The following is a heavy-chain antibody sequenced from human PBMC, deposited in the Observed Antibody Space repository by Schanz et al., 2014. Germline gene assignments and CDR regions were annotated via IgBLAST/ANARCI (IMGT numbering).Heavy chain of an antibody. Sequence: EVQLLESGGGLVQPGGSLRLSCEASGFSFGNYGMSWVRQAPGKGLEWVSSISSGGGSTYYADSVKGRFTISRDNSKNTLYLQMNSLRAEDTAVYYCARIGGSVFDYWAQGTLXTVSS. CDR1: GFSFGNYG. CDR3: ARIGGSVFDY. D-gene: IGHD3-10*01. J-gene: IGHJ4*02. CDR2: ISSGGGST. V-gene: IGHV3-23*01.